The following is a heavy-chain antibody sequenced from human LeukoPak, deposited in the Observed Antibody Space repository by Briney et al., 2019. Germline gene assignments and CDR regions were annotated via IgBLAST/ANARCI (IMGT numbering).Heavy chain of an antibody. CDR2: MKYDGSEE. CDR3: ARDIGAAGLFLDY. CDR1: GFTFSSYW. V-gene: IGHV3-7*01. Sequence: GGSLRLSCAASGFTFSSYWMSWVRQAPGKGLEWVANMKYDGSEEDYVVSVKGRFTISRDNAKNSLYLQMNSLRTEDKAVYYCARDIGAAGLFLDYWGQGTLVTVSS. J-gene: IGHJ4*02. D-gene: IGHD6-13*01.